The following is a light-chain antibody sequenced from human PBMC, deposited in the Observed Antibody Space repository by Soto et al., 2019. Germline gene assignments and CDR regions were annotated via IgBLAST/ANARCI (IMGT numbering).Light chain of an antibody. CDR1: SGSVSTNYY. CDR2: STN. V-gene: IGLV8-61*01. CDR3: MLYMGSGTYV. Sequence: QAVVTQEPSLSVSPGGTVTLTCGLSSGSVSTNYYPSWYQQTPGQAPRTPIYSTNTRSSGVPDRFSGSILGNKAALTITGAQADDDSDYYCMLYMGSGTYVFGIGTKVTVL. J-gene: IGLJ1*01.